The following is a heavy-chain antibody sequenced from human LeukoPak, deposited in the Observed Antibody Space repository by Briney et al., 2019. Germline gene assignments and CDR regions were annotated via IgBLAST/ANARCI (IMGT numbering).Heavy chain of an antibody. D-gene: IGHD5-18*01. V-gene: IGHV1-69*06. Sequence: SVKVSCKASGGSFSSYAISWVRQAPGQGLEWMGRIIPIFGTANYAQRFQDRATITADIVSSTAYMELTSLTSGDTAVYFCAKRGAARQDYYMDVWGNGTTVTVSS. CDR3: AKRGAARQDYYMDV. J-gene: IGHJ6*03. CDR1: GGSFSSYA. CDR2: IIPIFGTA.